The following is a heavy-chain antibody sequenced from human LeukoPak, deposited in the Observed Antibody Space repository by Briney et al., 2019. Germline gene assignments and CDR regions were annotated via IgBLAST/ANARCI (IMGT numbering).Heavy chain of an antibody. V-gene: IGHV4-31*03. D-gene: IGHD3-22*01. CDR1: NGSMNSGGYY. J-gene: IGHJ5*02. Sequence: SQTLSLTCTVSNGSMNSGGYYWSWIRQHPGKGLEWIGSIYYFGNTYYNPSLKSRVIISVDTSKNQFSLKMSSVTAADTAVYYCARGSGCYDSRGTVSWFDPWGQGTLVTVSS. CDR2: IYYFGNT. CDR3: ARGSGCYDSRGTVSWFDP.